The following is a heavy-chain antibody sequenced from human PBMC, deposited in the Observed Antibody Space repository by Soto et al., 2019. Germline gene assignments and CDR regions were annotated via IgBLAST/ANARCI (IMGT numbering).Heavy chain of an antibody. CDR3: AKSVAIAVAAPFDY. J-gene: IGHJ4*02. CDR1: GFTFSSYA. V-gene: IGHV3-23*01. D-gene: IGHD6-19*01. Sequence: GGSLRLSCAASGFTFSSYAMSWVRQAPGKGLEWVSAISGSGGSTYYADSVKGRFTISRDNSKNTLYLKMNSLRAEDTAVYYCAKSVAIAVAAPFDYWGQGTLVTVSS. CDR2: ISGSGGST.